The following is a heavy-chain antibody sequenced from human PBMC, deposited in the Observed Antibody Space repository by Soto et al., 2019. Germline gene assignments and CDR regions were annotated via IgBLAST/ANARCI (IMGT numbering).Heavy chain of an antibody. Sequence: ASVKVSCKASGYTFSSYYMHWVLQAPGQGLEWMGIINPSGGSTSYAQKFQGRVTMTRDTSTSTVYMELSSLRSEDTAVYYCARDQGGGYNPGSWFDPWGQGTLVTV. V-gene: IGHV1-46*01. CDR2: INPSGGST. CDR1: GYTFSSYY. CDR3: ARDQGGGYNPGSWFDP. J-gene: IGHJ5*02. D-gene: IGHD6-25*01.